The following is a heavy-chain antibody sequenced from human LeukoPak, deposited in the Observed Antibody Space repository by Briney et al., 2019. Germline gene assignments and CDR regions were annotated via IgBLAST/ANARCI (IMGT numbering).Heavy chain of an antibody. J-gene: IGHJ4*02. CDR1: GYTFSTYW. Sequence: GESLNISCKGSGYTFSTYWIGWVRQLPGKGLEWMGIIYPGDSETIYSPSFRGQVTISADRSISTTYLQWSSLRASDSAMYYCAKLDSTAYYFDYWGQGTLVTVSS. D-gene: IGHD3-22*01. V-gene: IGHV5-51*01. CDR3: AKLDSTAYYFDY. CDR2: IYPGDSET.